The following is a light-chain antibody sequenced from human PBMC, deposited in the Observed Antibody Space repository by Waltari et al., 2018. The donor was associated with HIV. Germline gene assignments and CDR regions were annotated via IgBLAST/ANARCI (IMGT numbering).Light chain of an antibody. CDR2: RNN. CDR3: AAWTDSLRGVV. V-gene: IGLV1-47*01. CDR1: SSNIGSFY. J-gene: IGLJ2*01. Sequence: QSVLTQPPSASGTPGQRVIIPCSGSSSNIGSFYVYWYQQLPGSAPKLLIYRNNQRPSGVPDRFSGSKSGTSASLAISGLRSEDEADYYCAAWTDSLRGVVFGGGTKLSVL.